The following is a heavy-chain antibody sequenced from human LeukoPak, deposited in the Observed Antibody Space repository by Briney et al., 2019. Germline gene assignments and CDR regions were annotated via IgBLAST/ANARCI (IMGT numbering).Heavy chain of an antibody. CDR3: ARGPYDILTGYSDNWFDP. J-gene: IGHJ5*02. Sequence: GGSLRLSCAASGFTFSRYEMNWVRQAPGKGLEWVSYISSSGSTIYYADSVKGRFTISRDNAKNSLYLQMNSLRAEDTAVYYCARGPYDILTGYSDNWFDPWGQGTLVTVSS. D-gene: IGHD3-9*01. CDR2: ISSSGSTI. V-gene: IGHV3-48*03. CDR1: GFTFSRYE.